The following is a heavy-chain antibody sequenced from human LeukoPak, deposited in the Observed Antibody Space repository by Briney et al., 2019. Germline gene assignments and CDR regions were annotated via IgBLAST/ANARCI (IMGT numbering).Heavy chain of an antibody. CDR1: GGSFSGYY. CDR3: ARGPYGDYVNYYYYGMDV. V-gene: IGHV4-34*01. D-gene: IGHD4-17*01. CDR2: INHSGST. Sequence: PSETLSLTCAVYGGSFSGYYWSWIRQPPGKGLEWIGEINHSGSTNYNPSLKSRVTISVDTSKNQFSLKLSPVTAADTAVYYCARGPYGDYVNYYYYGMDVWGQGTTVTVSS. J-gene: IGHJ6*02.